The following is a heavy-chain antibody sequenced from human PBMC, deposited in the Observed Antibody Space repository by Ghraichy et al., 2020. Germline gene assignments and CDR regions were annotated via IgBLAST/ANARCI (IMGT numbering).Heavy chain of an antibody. J-gene: IGHJ4*02. V-gene: IGHV3-23*01. Sequence: GGSLRLSCAASGFTFSSYAMSWVRQAPGRGLEWVSAISGSSGYTYYADSVKGRFTISRDNSKNMLYLQMNSLRVEDTAVYYCAKREATIGGHFDYWGQGTLVTVSS. CDR3: AKREATIGGHFDY. CDR1: GFTFSSYA. CDR2: ISGSSGYT. D-gene: IGHD5-12*01.